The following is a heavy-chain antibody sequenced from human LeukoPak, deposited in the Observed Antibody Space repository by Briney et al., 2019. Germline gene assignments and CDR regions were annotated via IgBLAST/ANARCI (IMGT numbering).Heavy chain of an antibody. D-gene: IGHD5-18*01. CDR1: GGSMSSYY. CDR3: ARDRRDTSMVWDY. V-gene: IGHV4-59*01. Sequence: SETLSLTCTVSGGSMSSYYWSWIRQPQGKGRGWIGYIYYSGNTNYNPSLKSRVTISVDTSRNQFSLKMRSVTAADTAVYYCARDRRDTSMVWDYWGQGTLVTVSS. J-gene: IGHJ4*02. CDR2: IYYSGNT.